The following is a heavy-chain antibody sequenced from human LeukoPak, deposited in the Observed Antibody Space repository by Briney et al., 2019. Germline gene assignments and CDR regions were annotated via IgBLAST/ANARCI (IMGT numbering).Heavy chain of an antibody. CDR1: GFTFSSYS. J-gene: IGHJ4*02. Sequence: GGSLRLSCAASGFTFSSYSMNWVRQAPGKGLEWVSAISSSSRYIYYADSVKGRFTISRDNAKNSLYLQMNSLRAEDTAVYYCAREGGYYDSSGYYLTFDYWGQGTLVTVSS. V-gene: IGHV3-21*01. CDR3: AREGGYYDSSGYYLTFDY. CDR2: ISSSSRYI. D-gene: IGHD3-22*01.